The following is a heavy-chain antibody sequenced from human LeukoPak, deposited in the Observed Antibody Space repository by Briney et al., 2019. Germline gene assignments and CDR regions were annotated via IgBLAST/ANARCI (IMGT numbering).Heavy chain of an antibody. V-gene: IGHV3-64D*06. J-gene: IGHJ6*02. CDR1: GFTFSSYA. CDR3: VSGSYSTVYYYYGMDV. D-gene: IGHD1-26*01. CDR2: ISSNGGNT. Sequence: GGSLRLSCSASGFTFSSYAMHWVRQAPGKGLEYVSAISSNGGNTYYADSVKGRFTISRDNSKNTLYLQMSSLRAEDTAVYYCVSGSYSTVYYYYGMDVWGQGTTVTVSS.